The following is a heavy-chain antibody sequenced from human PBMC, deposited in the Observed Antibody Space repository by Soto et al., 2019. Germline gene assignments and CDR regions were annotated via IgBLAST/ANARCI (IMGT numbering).Heavy chain of an antibody. Sequence: PSQTLSLTCAISGDSVSNNSGAWNWIRQSPSRGLEWLGRTYYRSNWNNDYAVSVKGRITIYSDTSKNQFSLQLTSLTPEDTAVYFCARGVAVPGAPAFDCWGQGTLVTVSS. CDR3: ARGVAVPGAPAFDC. V-gene: IGHV6-1*01. CDR2: TYYRSNWNN. J-gene: IGHJ4*02. D-gene: IGHD6-19*01. CDR1: GDSVSNNSGA.